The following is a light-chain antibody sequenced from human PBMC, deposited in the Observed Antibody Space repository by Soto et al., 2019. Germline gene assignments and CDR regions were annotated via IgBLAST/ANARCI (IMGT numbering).Light chain of an antibody. J-gene: IGLJ1*01. CDR2: EVS. CDR1: SSDVGSNNR. V-gene: IGLV2-18*02. Sequence: QSALTQPPSVSGSPGQSVTISCTGTSSDVGSNNRVSWYQQPPGTAPKLMIYEVSNRPSGVPDRFSGSKSGNTASLTISGLQAEDEAYYYCNSYTSSSTYVFGTGTKLTVL. CDR3: NSYTSSSTYV.